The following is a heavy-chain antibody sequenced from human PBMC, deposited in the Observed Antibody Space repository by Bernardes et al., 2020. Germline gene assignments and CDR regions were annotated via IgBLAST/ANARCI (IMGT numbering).Heavy chain of an antibody. Sequence: SGYTLSKPTETLTLTCTFSWFSLSPSGVGVGWVRQPPGEALEWLGIIYWDDDEAYSPSLKSRVTVTKDTLKNQVVLTMTNMDPVDTATYYCAKVGQGSSTLYYYYYYGMDVWGKGTTVTVSS. D-gene: IGHD6-6*01. CDR1: WFSLSPSGVG. CDR3: AKVGQGSSTLYYYYYYGMDV. V-gene: IGHV2-5*02. CDR2: IYWDDDE. J-gene: IGHJ6*04.